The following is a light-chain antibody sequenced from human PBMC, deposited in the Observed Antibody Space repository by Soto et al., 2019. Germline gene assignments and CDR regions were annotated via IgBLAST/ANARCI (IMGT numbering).Light chain of an antibody. Sequence: AIQMTQSPSSLSASVGDRVTITCRASQGIGNDLGWYQQKPGKAPKLLIYAASTLQSGVPSRFSGSGSGTEFTLTISSLQPEDFATYYCLQYYNYPLAFGQGTKVEIK. CDR3: LQYYNYPLA. J-gene: IGKJ1*01. CDR1: QGIGND. CDR2: AAS. V-gene: IGKV1-6*01.